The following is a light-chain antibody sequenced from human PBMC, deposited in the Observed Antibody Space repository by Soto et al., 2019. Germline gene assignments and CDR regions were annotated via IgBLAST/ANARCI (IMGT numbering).Light chain of an antibody. CDR2: DAS. V-gene: IGKV1-33*01. Sequence: DIQMPQSPSSLSASVGDRVTITCQASQDISNYLNWYQQKPGKAPKLLIYDASNLETGVPSRFSGSGSWTDFTFTISSLQPEDIATYYCQQYDNLPITFGQGTRLEIK. J-gene: IGKJ5*01. CDR3: QQYDNLPIT. CDR1: QDISNY.